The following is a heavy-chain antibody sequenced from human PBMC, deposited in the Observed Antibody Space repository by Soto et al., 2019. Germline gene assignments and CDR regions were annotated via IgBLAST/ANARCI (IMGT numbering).Heavy chain of an antibody. Sequence: ASVKVSCKASGYTFTGYYMHWVRQAPGQGLEWMGWINPNSGGTNYAQKFQGWVTMTRDTSISTAYMELSRLRSDDTDVYYCARGPGYDDSSGYYTLFGYYFDYWGQGTLVTVSS. D-gene: IGHD3-22*01. J-gene: IGHJ4*02. CDR3: ARGPGYDDSSGYYTLFGYYFDY. CDR2: INPNSGGT. CDR1: GYTFTGYY. V-gene: IGHV1-2*04.